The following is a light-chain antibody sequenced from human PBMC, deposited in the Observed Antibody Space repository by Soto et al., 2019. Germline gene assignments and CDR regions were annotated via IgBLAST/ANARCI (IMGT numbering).Light chain of an antibody. CDR2: EVT. J-gene: IGLJ1*01. CDR1: SSDVGAYNY. V-gene: IGLV2-14*01. Sequence: QSALAQPGSVSGSPGQSITISCTGTSSDVGAYNYVSWCQQHPGKAPKLMIYEVTNRPSGVSTRFSGSKSGNTASLTISGLQAEDEADYYCCSFTSGNTAYVFGTGTKVTVL. CDR3: CSFTSGNTAYV.